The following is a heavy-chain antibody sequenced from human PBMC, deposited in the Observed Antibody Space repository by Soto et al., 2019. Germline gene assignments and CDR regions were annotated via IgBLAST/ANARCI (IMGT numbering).Heavy chain of an antibody. CDR2: IYPGDSDT. Sequence: GESLKISCKGSGYSFTSYWIGWVRQMPGKGLEWMGIIYPGDSDTRYSPSFQGQVTISADKSISTAYLQWSSLKASDTAMYYCARLGGYSGYDFWRDSYYYYGMDVWGQGTTVTVSS. D-gene: IGHD5-12*01. CDR1: GYSFTSYW. V-gene: IGHV5-51*01. J-gene: IGHJ6*02. CDR3: ARLGGYSGYDFWRDSYYYYGMDV.